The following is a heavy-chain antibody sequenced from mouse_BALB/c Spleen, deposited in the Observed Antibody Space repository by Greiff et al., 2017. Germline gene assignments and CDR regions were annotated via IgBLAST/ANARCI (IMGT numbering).Heavy chain of an antibody. D-gene: IGHD2-14*01. V-gene: IGHV1S81*02. CDR2: INPSNGRT. CDR1: GYTFTSYW. CDR3: ARGDRYDGRGAMDY. J-gene: IGHJ4*01. Sequence: QVQLKQPGAELVKPGASVKLSCKASGYTFTSYWMHWVKQRPGQGLEWIGEINPSNGRTNYNEKFKSKATLTVDKSSSTAYMQLSSLTSEDSAVYFCARGDRYDGRGAMDYWGQGTSVTVSS.